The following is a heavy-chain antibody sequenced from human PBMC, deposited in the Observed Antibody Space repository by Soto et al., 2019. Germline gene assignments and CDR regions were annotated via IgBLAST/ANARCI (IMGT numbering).Heavy chain of an antibody. Sequence: QVQLVQSGAEVKKPGASVKVSCKASGYTFTSYGISWVGQAPGQGLEWMGWINAYNGNTNYAQKLQGRVTMTTATSTSTAYMELRRLTSDDTAVYYCAGVLPPFDPWGQGTLVSVSS. V-gene: IGHV1-18*01. CDR2: INAYNGNT. CDR3: AGVLPPFDP. J-gene: IGHJ5*02. CDR1: GYTFTSYG.